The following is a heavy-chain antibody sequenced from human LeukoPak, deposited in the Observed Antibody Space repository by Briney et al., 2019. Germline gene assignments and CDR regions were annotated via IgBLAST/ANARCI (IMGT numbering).Heavy chain of an antibody. CDR3: V. J-gene: IGHJ6*04. CDR2: ICYSGST. Sequence: SETLSLTCTVSGGSISSYDLSWIRQPPGKGLEWIGYICYSGSTNYNPSLKSRVTISVDTSNNQFSLKLSSVTAVPYYYGMDVWGKGTTVTVSS. V-gene: IGHV4-59*01. CDR1: GGSISSYD.